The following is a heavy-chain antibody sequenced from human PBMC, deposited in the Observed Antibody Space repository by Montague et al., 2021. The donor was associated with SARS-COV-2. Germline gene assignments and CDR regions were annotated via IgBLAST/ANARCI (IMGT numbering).Heavy chain of an antibody. D-gene: IGHD1-26*01. CDR2: LYYSGST. J-gene: IGHJ4*02. Sequence: SETLSLTCIVSGGSINNFYWSWIRQPPGKGLEWIGYLYYSGSTKYNPSLRSRATISPDTSKKQFSLKVHSVTAADTAVYYCARHVRDLLPFDHWGQGTLVTVSS. V-gene: IGHV4-59*08. CDR3: ARHVRDLLPFDH. CDR1: GGSINNFY.